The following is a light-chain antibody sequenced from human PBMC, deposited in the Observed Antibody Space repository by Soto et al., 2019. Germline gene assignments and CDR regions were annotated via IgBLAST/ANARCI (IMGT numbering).Light chain of an antibody. CDR1: QSLLHSSGSNS. Sequence: IVMTQSPLSLPVTPGEPASISCRSSQSLLHSSGSNSLDWYLQEPGQSPQLLIYLGSNRASGVPDRFSGSGSGTDFTLKTSRVEAEDVGVYYCMQAVQTPPTVGRGTKVEIK. J-gene: IGKJ1*01. V-gene: IGKV2-28*01. CDR2: LGS. CDR3: MQAVQTPPT.